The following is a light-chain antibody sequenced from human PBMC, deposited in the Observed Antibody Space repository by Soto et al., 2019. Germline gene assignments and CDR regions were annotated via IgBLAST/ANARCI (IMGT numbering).Light chain of an antibody. CDR3: QQYNSYSRCT. CDR2: KAS. Sequence: DIQMTQSPSTLSASVGDRVTITCRASQSISSWLAWYQQKPGKAPKLLIYKASSLENGVPSRFGGSGSVTDFTLTISSPLPDDLATSYCQQYNSYSRCTCGQWNKLEIK. J-gene: IGKJ2*02. CDR1: QSISSW. V-gene: IGKV1-5*03.